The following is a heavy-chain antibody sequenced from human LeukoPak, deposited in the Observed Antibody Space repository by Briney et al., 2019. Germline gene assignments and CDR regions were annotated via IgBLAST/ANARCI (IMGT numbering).Heavy chain of an antibody. CDR1: DGSFSDYY. V-gene: IGHV4-34*01. CDR2: INHSGNT. Sequence: SETLSLTCAVYDGSFSDYYWTWIRQTPGKGLEWIGEINHSGNTKYDPSLKSRVTISADTSRNQFSLKLSSVTAADTAVYYCARCGGYDYLDDYWGQGTLVTVSA. J-gene: IGHJ4*02. CDR3: ARCGGYDYLDDY. D-gene: IGHD2-21*01.